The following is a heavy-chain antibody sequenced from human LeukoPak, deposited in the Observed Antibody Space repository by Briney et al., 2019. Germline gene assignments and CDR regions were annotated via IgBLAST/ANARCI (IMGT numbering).Heavy chain of an antibody. CDR2: IYYSGST. D-gene: IGHD3-22*01. CDR1: GGSISSYY. CDR3: ARRDSPFDL. V-gene: IGHV4-59*01. Sequence: PSETLSLTCTVPGGSISSYYWSWIRHPPGKGLEWIGYIYYSGSTNYNPSLKSRVTISVDTSKKQFSLKVRSVTAADTAVYYCARRDSPFDLWGRGTLVTVS. J-gene: IGHJ2*01.